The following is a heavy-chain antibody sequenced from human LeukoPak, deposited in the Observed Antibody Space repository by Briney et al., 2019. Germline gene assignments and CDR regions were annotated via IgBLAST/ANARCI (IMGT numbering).Heavy chain of an antibody. CDR2: ISAYNGNT. Sequence: SVKVSCKASGYTFTSYGISWVRQAPGQGLEWMGWISAYNGNTNYAQKLQGRVTMTTDTSTSTAYMELRSLRSDDAAVYYCARESVIVVVPAAIDRWYYYGMDVWGQGTTVTVSS. D-gene: IGHD2-2*02. CDR3: ARESVIVVVPAAIDRWYYYGMDV. V-gene: IGHV1-18*01. J-gene: IGHJ6*02. CDR1: GYTFTSYG.